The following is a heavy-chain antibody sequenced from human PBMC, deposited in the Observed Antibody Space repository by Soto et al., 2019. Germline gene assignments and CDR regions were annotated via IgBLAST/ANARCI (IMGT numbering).Heavy chain of an antibody. Sequence: ETLSLTCAVYGGSFSGYYWSWIRQPPGKGLEWIGEINHSGSTNYNPSLKSRVTISVDTSKNQFSLKLSSVTAADTAVYYCARAWGIDLAVAPSSYYYYGTDVWGQGTMVTVSS. CDR1: GGSFSGYY. V-gene: IGHV4-34*01. CDR3: ARAWGIDLAVAPSSYYYYGTDV. CDR2: INHSGST. D-gene: IGHD6-19*01. J-gene: IGHJ6*02.